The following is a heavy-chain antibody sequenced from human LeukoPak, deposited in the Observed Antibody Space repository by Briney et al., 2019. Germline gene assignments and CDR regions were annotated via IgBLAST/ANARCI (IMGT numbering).Heavy chain of an antibody. CDR1: GFTFSGYA. CDR2: LSYDGSNK. Sequence: PGGSLRLSCVATGFTFSGYAMDWVRQAPGKGLEWLTFLSYDGSNKQYLDSVKGRFTVSRDNSKKTLYLQMNSLRAEDTAVYYCATGWWIPGGRSFGAYFDYWGQGTLVTVSS. D-gene: IGHD2-15*01. CDR3: ATGWWIPGGRSFGAYFDY. J-gene: IGHJ4*02. V-gene: IGHV3-30*04.